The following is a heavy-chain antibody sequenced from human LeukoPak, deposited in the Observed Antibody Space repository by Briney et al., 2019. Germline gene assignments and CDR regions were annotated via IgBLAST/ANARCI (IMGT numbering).Heavy chain of an antibody. CDR2: ISAYNGNT. J-gene: IGHJ5*02. CDR3: ARDGYCSSTSCYFWFDP. CDR1: GYTFTSYG. Sequence: GASVKVSCKASGYTFTSYGISWVRQAPGQGLEWMGWISAYNGNTNYAQKLQGRVTMTRDTSISTAYMELSRLRSDDTAVYYCARDGYCSSTSCYFWFDPWGQGTLVTVSS. V-gene: IGHV1-18*01. D-gene: IGHD2-2*01.